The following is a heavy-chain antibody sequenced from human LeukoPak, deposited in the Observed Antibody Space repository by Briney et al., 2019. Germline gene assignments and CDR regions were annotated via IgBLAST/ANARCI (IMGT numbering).Heavy chain of an antibody. Sequence: ASVKISCKASGYTFTSYYMHWVRQAPGQGLEWMGIINPSGGSTSYAQKFQGRVTMTRDTSTSTVYMELSSLRSEDTAVYYCAREDAAAAGKDAFDIWGQGTMVTVSS. J-gene: IGHJ3*02. CDR2: INPSGGST. D-gene: IGHD6-13*01. CDR3: AREDAAAAGKDAFDI. CDR1: GYTFTSYY. V-gene: IGHV1-46*01.